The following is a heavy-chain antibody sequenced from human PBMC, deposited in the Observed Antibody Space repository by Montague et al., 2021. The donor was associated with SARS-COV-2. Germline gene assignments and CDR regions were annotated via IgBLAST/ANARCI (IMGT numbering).Heavy chain of an antibody. Sequence: SRRLSCAASGFIFNHYWMSWVRQAPGKGLEWVANIKHDGSEQNYVDSVKGRFTISRDNAKNSLFLQMNSLRAEDTAVYFCARERTTADYWGQGTLVTVSS. CDR1: GFIFNHYW. D-gene: IGHD1/OR15-1a*01. J-gene: IGHJ4*02. CDR3: ARERTTADY. CDR2: IKHDGSEQ. V-gene: IGHV3-7*01.